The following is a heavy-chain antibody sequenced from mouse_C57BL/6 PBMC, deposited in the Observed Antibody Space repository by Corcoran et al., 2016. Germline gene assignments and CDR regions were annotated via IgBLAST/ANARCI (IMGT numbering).Heavy chain of an antibody. D-gene: IGHD2-10*01. CDR1: GFSLSTSGMG. V-gene: IGHV8-12*01. Sequence: QVTLKESGPGILQSSQTLSLTCSFSGFSLSTSGMGVSWIRQPSGKGLAWLAHIYWDDDKRYHPSLKSRLTISKDTSRNQVFLKITSVDTADTATYYCARRAWGPYYGNYYWYFDGWGTGTTVTVSS. J-gene: IGHJ1*03. CDR3: ARRAWGPYYGNYYWYFDG. CDR2: IYWDDDK.